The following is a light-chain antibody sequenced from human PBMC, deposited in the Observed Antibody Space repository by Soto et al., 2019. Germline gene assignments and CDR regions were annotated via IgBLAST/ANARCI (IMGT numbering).Light chain of an antibody. CDR2: GAS. Sequence: EIVMTQSPATLSVSPGERVTLPCRASQSVSSNLAWYQQKPGQAPRLLIYGASTRDTGIPARFSGSGSGTEFTLTISSLQSEDFAVYYCQQYNNWWTFGQGTKVEIK. V-gene: IGKV3-15*01. CDR1: QSVSSN. J-gene: IGKJ1*01. CDR3: QQYNNWWT.